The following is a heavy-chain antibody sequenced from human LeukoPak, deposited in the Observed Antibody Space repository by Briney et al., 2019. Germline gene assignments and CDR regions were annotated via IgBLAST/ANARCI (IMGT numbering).Heavy chain of an antibody. CDR1: GGSISSGSYY. CDR2: IYTSGST. J-gene: IGHJ3*02. Sequence: SETLSLTCTVSGGSISSGSYYWSWIRQPAGKGLEWIGRIYTSGSTNYNPSLKSRVTISVDTSKNQFSLKLSSVTAADTAVYYCARHPGEYDAFDIWGQGTMVAVSS. CDR3: ARHPGEYDAFDI. V-gene: IGHV4-61*02. D-gene: IGHD7-27*01.